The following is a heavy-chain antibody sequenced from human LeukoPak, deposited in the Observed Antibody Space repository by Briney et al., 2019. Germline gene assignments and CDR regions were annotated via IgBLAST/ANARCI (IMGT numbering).Heavy chain of an antibody. J-gene: IGHJ6*03. D-gene: IGHD3-10*01. CDR1: GFTFSSYA. CDR3: ARGNELLGERYYYSMDV. V-gene: IGHV3-30*04. CDR2: ISYDGSNK. Sequence: GGSLRLSCAASGFTFSSYAMHWVRQAPGKGLEWVAVISYDGSNKYYADSVKGRFTISRDNSKNTLYLQMNSLRAEDTAVYYCARGNELLGERYYYSMDVWGKGTTVTVSS.